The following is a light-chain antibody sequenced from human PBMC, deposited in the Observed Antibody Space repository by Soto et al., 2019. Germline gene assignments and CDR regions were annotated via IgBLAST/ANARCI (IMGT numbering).Light chain of an antibody. CDR1: SSDVGYYDH. Sequence: QSALTQPPSVSGSPGQSVTISCTGTSSDVGYYDHVSWYQQPPGTAPKLMIYEVSNRPSGVPDRFSGSKSGKTASLTISGLQAEDEADYYCTSYTGSSTYVFGTGTKLTVL. J-gene: IGLJ1*01. CDR2: EVS. V-gene: IGLV2-18*02. CDR3: TSYTGSSTYV.